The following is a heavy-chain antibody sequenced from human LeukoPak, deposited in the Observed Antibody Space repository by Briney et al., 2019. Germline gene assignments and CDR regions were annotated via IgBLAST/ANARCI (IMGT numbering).Heavy chain of an antibody. CDR3: AGGPPTGYSYVY. D-gene: IGHD5-18*01. CDR2: IYYSGST. CDR1: GGSISSYY. V-gene: IGHV4-59*01. J-gene: IGHJ4*02. Sequence: KPSETLSLTCTVSGGSISSYYWSWIRQSPGKGLEWIGYIYYSGSTNYNPSLKSRVTILVDTSKNQFSLKLSSVTAADTAVYYCAGGPPTGYSYVYWGQGILVTVSS.